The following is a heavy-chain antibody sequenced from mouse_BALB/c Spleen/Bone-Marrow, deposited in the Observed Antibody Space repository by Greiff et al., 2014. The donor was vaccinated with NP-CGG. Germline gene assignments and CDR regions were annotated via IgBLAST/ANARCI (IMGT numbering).Heavy chain of an antibody. J-gene: IGHJ3*01. CDR3: TREEDYDGNYKFAY. CDR2: ISSGGRYI. V-gene: IGHV5-6-4*01. D-gene: IGHD2-3*01. CDR1: GFTFSTYI. Sequence: EVQVVESGGDLVKPGGSLKLSCAASGFTFSTYIMSWVRQTPEKRLEWVATISSGGRYIFYPDSVKGRFTLSRDNAKNTLYLQMSRLRSDDTAMYYCTREEDYDGNYKFAYWGQGTLVTVSA.